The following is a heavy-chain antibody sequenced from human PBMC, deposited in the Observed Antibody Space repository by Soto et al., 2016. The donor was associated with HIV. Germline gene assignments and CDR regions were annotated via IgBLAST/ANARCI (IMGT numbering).Heavy chain of an antibody. Sequence: EVQLVESGGGLVQPGGSLRLSCAASGFTFSRYWMHWVRQAPGKGLVWVSRINTDGSSTSYADSVKGRFTISRDNAKDTLYLQMNSLRAEDTAVYYCARLTENWFDPWGQGTLVTVSS. CDR1: GFTFSRYW. CDR2: INTDGSST. D-gene: IGHD3-16*01. J-gene: IGHJ5*02. CDR3: ARLTENWFDP. V-gene: IGHV3-74*01.